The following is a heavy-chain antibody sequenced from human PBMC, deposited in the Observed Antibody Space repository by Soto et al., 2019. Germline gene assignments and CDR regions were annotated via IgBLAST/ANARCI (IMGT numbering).Heavy chain of an antibody. CDR2: ISWNSGSI. D-gene: IGHD2-2*01. CDR3: AKDINQDIVVIPGPISTRSYYHYYMDV. Sequence: EVQLEESGGGLVQPGRSLRLSCVASGFTFDDYAMHWVRQAPGKGLEWVSGISWNSGSIDYADSVKGRFTISRDNAKNYLYLQMSSLRAEDTALYYCAKDINQDIVVIPGPISTRSYYHYYMDVWGKGTTVTVS. CDR1: GFTFDDYA. V-gene: IGHV3-9*01. J-gene: IGHJ6*03.